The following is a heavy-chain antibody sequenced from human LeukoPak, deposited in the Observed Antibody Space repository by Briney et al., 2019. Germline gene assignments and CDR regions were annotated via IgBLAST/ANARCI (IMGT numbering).Heavy chain of an antibody. D-gene: IGHD3-22*01. J-gene: IGHJ4*02. CDR1: GFTFDDYA. V-gene: IGHV3-9*01. CDR3: AKDVKYYYDSSGTSWDY. Sequence: GGSLRLSCAASGFTFDDYAMQWVRQAPGKGLEWVSGISWNSGSIGYADSVKGRFTISRDNAKNSLYLQMNSLRAEDTALYYCAKDVKYYYDSSGTSWDYWGQGTLVTVSS. CDR2: ISWNSGSI.